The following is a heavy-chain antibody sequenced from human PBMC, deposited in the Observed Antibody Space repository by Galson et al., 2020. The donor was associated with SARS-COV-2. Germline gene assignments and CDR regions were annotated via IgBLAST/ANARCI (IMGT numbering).Heavy chain of an antibody. CDR1: GGSISSGDFS. V-gene: IGHV4-30-2*01. Sequence: SETLSLTCSVSGGSISSGDFSWSWIRQPPGQGLEWIGYLYHSGNTYYTPSLKSRLSISVDRSKNQFSLKLTSVTAADTAVYYCARTTTSFVDYWGPGTPVTVSS. J-gene: IGHJ4*02. CDR2: LYHSGNT. CDR3: ARTTTSFVDY. D-gene: IGHD3-16*02.